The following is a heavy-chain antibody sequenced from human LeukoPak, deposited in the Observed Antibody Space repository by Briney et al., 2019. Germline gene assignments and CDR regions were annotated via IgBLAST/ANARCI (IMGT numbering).Heavy chain of an antibody. J-gene: IGHJ6*02. D-gene: IGHD3-10*01. Sequence: SWIRQPAGKXXEWIGRIYTSGSTNYNPSLKSRFTMSVDTSKNQFSLTLSSVTAADTAVYYCASVPGFGGTLYYYYGMDVWGQGTTVTVSS. V-gene: IGHV4-4*07. CDR2: IYTSGST. CDR3: ASVPGFGGTLYYYYGMDV.